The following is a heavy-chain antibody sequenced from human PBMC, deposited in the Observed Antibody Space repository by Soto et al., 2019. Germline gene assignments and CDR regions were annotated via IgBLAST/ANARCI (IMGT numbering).Heavy chain of an antibody. D-gene: IGHD6-13*01. V-gene: IGHV4-59*08. J-gene: IGHJ5*02. CDR3: ARRIAAAADFLDNWFDP. Sequence: SETLSLTCTVSGGSISSYYWSWIRQPPGKGLEWIGYIYYSVSTYYNPSLKSRVTISVDTSKNQFSLKLSSVTAADTAVYYCARRIAAAADFLDNWFDPWGQGTLVTVSS. CDR1: GGSISSYY. CDR2: IYYSVST.